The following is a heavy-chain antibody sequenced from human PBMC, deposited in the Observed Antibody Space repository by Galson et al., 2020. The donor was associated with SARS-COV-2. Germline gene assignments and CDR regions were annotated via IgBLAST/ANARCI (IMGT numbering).Heavy chain of an antibody. CDR3: ARAGCSSTSGYNFDY. Sequence: ETSETLSLTCTVSGGSISSYYWSWIRQPAGKGLEWIGRIYTSGSTNYNPSLKSRVTMSVDTSKNQFSLKLSSVTAADTAVYYCARAGCSSTSGYNFDYWGQGTLVTVSS. D-gene: IGHD2-2*02. J-gene: IGHJ4*02. V-gene: IGHV4-4*07. CDR1: GGSISSYY. CDR2: IYTSGST.